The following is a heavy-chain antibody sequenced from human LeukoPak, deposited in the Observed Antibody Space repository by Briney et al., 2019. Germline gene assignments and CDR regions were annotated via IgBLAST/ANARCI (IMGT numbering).Heavy chain of an antibody. Sequence: ASVKVSCKVSGTTFMSNDINWVRQATGQGLEWMGWMNPNNGNTGYAPKFQGRVTMTRNTSITTAYMELSSLTSEDTAVYYCARGGNRGAVHTAWGQGTLVTVSS. CDR3: ARGGNRGAVHTA. CDR1: GTTFMSND. CDR2: MNPNNGNT. D-gene: IGHD6-19*01. J-gene: IGHJ4*02. V-gene: IGHV1-8*01.